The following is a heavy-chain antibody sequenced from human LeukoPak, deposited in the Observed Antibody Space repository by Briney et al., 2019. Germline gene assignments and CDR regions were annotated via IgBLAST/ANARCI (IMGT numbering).Heavy chain of an antibody. V-gene: IGHV3-21*01. CDR1: GFTFSSYS. Sequence: PGGSLRLSCAASGFTFSSYSMNWVRQAPGKGLEWVSSISSSSSYIYYADSVKGRFTISRDNAKNSLYLQMNSLRAEDTAVYYCARDTVLLWFGELSDYYYYGRDVWGQGTTVTVSS. D-gene: IGHD3-10*01. CDR2: ISSSSSYI. J-gene: IGHJ6*02. CDR3: ARDTVLLWFGELSDYYYYGRDV.